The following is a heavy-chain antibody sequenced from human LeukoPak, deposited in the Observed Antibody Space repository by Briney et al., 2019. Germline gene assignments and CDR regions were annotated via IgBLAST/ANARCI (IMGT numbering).Heavy chain of an antibody. J-gene: IGHJ4*02. CDR2: IIPIFGTA. V-gene: IGHV1-69*01. Sequence: SVNVSCKASGGTFSSYAISWVRQAPGQGLEWMGGIIPIFGTANYAQKFQGRVTITADESTSTAYMELSSLRSEDTAVYYCARAARAVADTYYFDYWGQGTLVTVSS. CDR3: ARAARAVADTYYFDY. CDR1: GGTFSSYA. D-gene: IGHD6-19*01.